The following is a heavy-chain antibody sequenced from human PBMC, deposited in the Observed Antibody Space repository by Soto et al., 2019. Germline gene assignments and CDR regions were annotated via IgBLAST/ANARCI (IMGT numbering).Heavy chain of an antibody. Sequence: TSETLSLTCTVSGGSISSYYWSWIRQPPGKGLEWIGYIYYSGSTNYNPSLKSRVTISVDTSQNQFSLKLSSVTAADTAVYYCATRYDFWSGYSLPDAFDVWGQGTMVTVSS. V-gene: IGHV4-59*08. D-gene: IGHD3-3*01. J-gene: IGHJ3*01. CDR1: GGSISSYY. CDR2: IYYSGST. CDR3: ATRYDFWSGYSLPDAFDV.